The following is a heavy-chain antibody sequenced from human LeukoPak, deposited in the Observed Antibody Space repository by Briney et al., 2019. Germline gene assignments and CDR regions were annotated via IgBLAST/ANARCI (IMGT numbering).Heavy chain of an antibody. Sequence: PSETLSLTCTVSGGSISSYYWSWIRQPPGKGLEWIGYIYYSGSTNYNPSLKSRVTISVDTSKNQFSLKLSSVTAADTAVYYCARDDILTKFDYWGQGTLVTVSS. CDR3: ARDDILTKFDY. D-gene: IGHD3-9*01. CDR2: IYYSGST. CDR1: GGSISSYY. J-gene: IGHJ4*02. V-gene: IGHV4-59*12.